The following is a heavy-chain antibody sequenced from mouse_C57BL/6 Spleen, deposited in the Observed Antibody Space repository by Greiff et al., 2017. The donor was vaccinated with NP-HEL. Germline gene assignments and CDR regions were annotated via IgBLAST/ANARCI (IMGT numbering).Heavy chain of an antibody. V-gene: IGHV1-64*01. CDR1: GYTFTSYW. D-gene: IGHD2-10*02. J-gene: IGHJ3*01. CDR2: IHPNSGST. Sequence: VQLQQPGAELVKPGASVKLSCKASGYTFTSYWMHWVKQRPGQGLEWIGMIHPNSGSTNYNEKFKSKATLTVDKSSSTAYMQLSSLTSEDSAVYYCAREGYGNYPFAYWGQGTLVTVSA. CDR3: AREGYGNYPFAY.